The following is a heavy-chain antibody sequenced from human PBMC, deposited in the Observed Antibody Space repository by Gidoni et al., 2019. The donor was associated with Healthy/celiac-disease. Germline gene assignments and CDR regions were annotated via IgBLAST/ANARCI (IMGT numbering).Heavy chain of an antibody. V-gene: IGHV3-33*01. Sequence: QVQLVESGGGVVQPGRSLRLSCAASGFTFSSYGMHWVRQAPGKGLEWVEVIWYDGSNKYYADSVKGRFTISRDNSKNTLYLQMNSLRAEDTAVYYCARVPSRFVTDYGDYTEDVWGQGTTVTVSS. CDR1: GFTFSSYG. D-gene: IGHD4-17*01. CDR2: IWYDGSNK. J-gene: IGHJ6*02. CDR3: ARVPSRFVTDYGDYTEDV.